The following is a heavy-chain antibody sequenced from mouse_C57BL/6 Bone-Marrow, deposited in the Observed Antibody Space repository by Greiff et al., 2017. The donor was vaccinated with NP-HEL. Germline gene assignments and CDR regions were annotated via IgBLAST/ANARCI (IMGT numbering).Heavy chain of an antibody. CDR2: ISSGGSYT. J-gene: IGHJ3*01. CDR3: ASPYDYDVAWVAY. V-gene: IGHV5-6*01. CDR1: GFTFSSYG. D-gene: IGHD2-4*01. Sequence: EVQRVESGGDLVKPGGSLKLSCAASGFTFSSYGMSWVRQTPDKRLEWVATISSGGSYTYYPDSVKGRFTISRDNAKNTLYLQMSSLKSEDTAMYYCASPYDYDVAWVAYWGQGTRVTVSA.